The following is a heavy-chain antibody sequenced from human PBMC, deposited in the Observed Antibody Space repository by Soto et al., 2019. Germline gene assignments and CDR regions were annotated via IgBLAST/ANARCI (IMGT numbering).Heavy chain of an antibody. CDR1: GSPFSDYW. D-gene: IGHD3-22*01. V-gene: IGHV5-51*01. CDR3: ARHGNYYDI. Sequence: PGESLKISCQVSGSPFSDYWIAWVRQMPGRGLEWMGIIYPRDSDARYSPSFQGQVTISVDTSIATVSLQWSSLKASDTAIYYCARHGNYYDIWGHGTPVTV. CDR2: IYPRDSDA. J-gene: IGHJ4*01.